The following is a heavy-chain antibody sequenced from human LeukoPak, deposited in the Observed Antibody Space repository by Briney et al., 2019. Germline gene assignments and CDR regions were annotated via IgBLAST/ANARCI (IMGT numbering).Heavy chain of an antibody. J-gene: IGHJ4*02. CDR2: ISGSGGST. CDR3: AKKGSIDANYFDY. Sequence: GGSLRLSCAASGFXVSSNYISWVRQAPGKGLEWVSAISGSGGSTDYPDSVTGRFTISRDNSKNTLYLQMNSLRAEDTAVYYCAKKGSIDANYFDYWGQGTLVTVSS. CDR1: GFXVSSNY. D-gene: IGHD6-13*01. V-gene: IGHV3-23*01.